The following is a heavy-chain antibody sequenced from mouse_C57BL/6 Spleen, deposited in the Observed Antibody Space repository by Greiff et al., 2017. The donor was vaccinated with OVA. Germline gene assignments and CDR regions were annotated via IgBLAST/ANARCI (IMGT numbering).Heavy chain of an antibody. CDR2: ISSGSSTI. V-gene: IGHV5-17*01. Sequence: DVQLVASGGGLVKPGGSLKLSCAASGFTFSDYGMHWVRQAPEKGLEWVAYISSGSSTIYYADTVKGRFTISRDNAKNTLFLQMTSLRSEDTAMYYCARRFYYGSSPDYWGQGTTLTVSS. CDR3: ARRFYYGSSPDY. CDR1: GFTFSDYG. D-gene: IGHD1-1*01. J-gene: IGHJ2*01.